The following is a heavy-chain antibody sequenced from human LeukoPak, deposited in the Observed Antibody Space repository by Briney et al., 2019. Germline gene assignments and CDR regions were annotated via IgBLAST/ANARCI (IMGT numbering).Heavy chain of an antibody. CDR2: VYYSGST. CDR3: ARGINWKHYFYYYGMDV. Sequence: PSETLSLTCTVSGASISNYYWSWIRQPPGKGLEWIGCVYYSGSTNYNPSLESRVAISVDTSKNQFSLKLSSVTAADTAVYYCARGINWKHYFYYYGMDVWGQGTTVTVSS. D-gene: IGHD1-1*01. J-gene: IGHJ6*02. CDR1: GASISNYY. V-gene: IGHV4-59*01.